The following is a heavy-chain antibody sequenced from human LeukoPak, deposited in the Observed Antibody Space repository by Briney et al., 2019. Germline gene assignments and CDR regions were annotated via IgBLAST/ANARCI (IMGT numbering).Heavy chain of an antibody. CDR3: TKGDYHDY. V-gene: IGHV3-49*04. CDR1: GFTFSSYA. Sequence: GGSLRLSCAASGFTFSSYAMSWVRQAPGKGLEWVGFIRSNTYGGTAEYAASVKGRFTISRDDSKSIAYLQMNSLKTEDTAVYYCTKGDYHDYCGQGTMATVSP. J-gene: IGHJ4*02. CDR2: IRSNTYGGTA.